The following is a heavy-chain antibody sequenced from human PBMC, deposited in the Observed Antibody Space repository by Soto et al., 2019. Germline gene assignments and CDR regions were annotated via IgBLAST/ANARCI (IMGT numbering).Heavy chain of an antibody. CDR2: ISAYNGNT. V-gene: IGHV1-18*01. CDR3: ARDNYPITMTWNAFDI. J-gene: IGHJ3*02. Sequence: QVQLVQSGAEVKKPGASVKVSCKASGYTFTSYGISWVRQAPGQGLEWMGWISAYNGNTNYAQKLQGRVTMTTDTSTSTAYLELRSLRSDDTAVYYCARDNYPITMTWNAFDIWGQGTMVTVSS. D-gene: IGHD3-22*01. CDR1: GYTFTSYG.